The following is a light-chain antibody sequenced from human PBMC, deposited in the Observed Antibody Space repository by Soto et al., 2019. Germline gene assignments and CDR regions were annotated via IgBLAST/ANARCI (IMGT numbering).Light chain of an antibody. Sequence: QSLLTQPGSVYGSPGQSVTISCPGTSSDVGGYNYVSWYQQHPGKAPKLMIYDVSKRPSGVPDRFSGSKSGNTASLTISGLQAENEADYYCCSYAGSYTLVFGGGTKVTVL. V-gene: IGLV2-11*01. J-gene: IGLJ2*01. CDR2: DVS. CDR1: SSDVGGYNY. CDR3: CSYAGSYTLV.